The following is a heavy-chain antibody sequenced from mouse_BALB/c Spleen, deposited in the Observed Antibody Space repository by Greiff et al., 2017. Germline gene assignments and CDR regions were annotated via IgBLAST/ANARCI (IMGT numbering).Heavy chain of an antibody. Sequence: EVQLQESGGGLVQPGGSRKLSCAASGFTFSSFGMHWVRQAPEKGLEWVAYISSGSSTIYYADTVKGRFTISRDNPKNTLFLQMTSLRSEDTAMYYCASRHYYGSYYYAMDYWGQGTSVTVSS. CDR2: ISSGSSTI. CDR1: GFTFSSFG. D-gene: IGHD1-2*01. V-gene: IGHV5-17*02. J-gene: IGHJ4*01. CDR3: ASRHYYGSYYYAMDY.